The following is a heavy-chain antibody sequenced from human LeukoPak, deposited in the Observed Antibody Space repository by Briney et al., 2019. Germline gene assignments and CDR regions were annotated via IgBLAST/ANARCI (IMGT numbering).Heavy chain of an antibody. J-gene: IGHJ4*02. D-gene: IGHD5-18*01. Sequence: GGSLRLSCAASGFTFSSYAMSWVRQAPGKGLEWVSAITGSGGSTYYADSVKGRFTISRDNSKNTLYLQMNSLRAEDTAVYYCAKAHSSQLWLGCAYFDYWGQGTLVTVSS. CDR1: GFTFSSYA. CDR3: AKAHSSQLWLGCAYFDY. CDR2: ITGSGGST. V-gene: IGHV3-23*01.